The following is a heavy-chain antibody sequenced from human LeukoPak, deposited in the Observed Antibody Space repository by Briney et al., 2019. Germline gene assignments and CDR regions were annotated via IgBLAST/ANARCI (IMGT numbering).Heavy chain of an antibody. CDR3: ARRNYYGSGRCFDY. CDR2: IYYSGST. V-gene: IGHV4-30-4*01. D-gene: IGHD3-10*01. CDR1: GGSISSGDYY. J-gene: IGHJ4*02. Sequence: SETLSLTCTVSGGSISSGDYYWSWIREPPGKGLEWIVYIYYSGSTYYNPSLKSRVTISVDTSKNQFSFQLSSVTAADTAVYYCARRNYYGSGRCFDYWGQGTLVTVSS.